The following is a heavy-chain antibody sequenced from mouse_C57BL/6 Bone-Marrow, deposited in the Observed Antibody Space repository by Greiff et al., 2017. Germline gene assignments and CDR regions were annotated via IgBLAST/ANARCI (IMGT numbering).Heavy chain of an antibody. J-gene: IGHJ3*01. D-gene: IGHD2-1*01. V-gene: IGHV3-6*01. Sequence: DVKLVESGPGLVKPSQSLSLTCSVTGYSITSGYYWNWIRQFPGNKLEWMGYISYDGSNNYTPSLTNRISINRHTPKNQFFRKLNSVTTKYTATYYCARGLYYMFFAYWGQGTLVTVSA. CDR1: GYSITSGYY. CDR3: ARGLYYMFFAY. CDR2: ISYDGSN.